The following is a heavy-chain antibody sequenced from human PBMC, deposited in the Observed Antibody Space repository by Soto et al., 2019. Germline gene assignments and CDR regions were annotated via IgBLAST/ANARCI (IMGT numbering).Heavy chain of an antibody. V-gene: IGHV3-66*01. CDR3: ARVSLRRFYDFWSGYTYGMDV. D-gene: IGHD3-3*01. CDR1: GFTVSSNY. CDR2: IYSGGST. Sequence: GGSLRLSCAASGFTVSSNYMSWVRQAPGKGLEWVSVIYSGGSTYYADSVKGRFTISRDNSKNTLYLQMNSLRAEDTAVYYCARVSLRRFYDFWSGYTYGMDVWGQGTTVTVSS. J-gene: IGHJ6*02.